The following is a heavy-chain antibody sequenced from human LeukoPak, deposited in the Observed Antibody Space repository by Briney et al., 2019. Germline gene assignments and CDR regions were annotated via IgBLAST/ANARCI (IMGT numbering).Heavy chain of an antibody. Sequence: GGSLRLSCAASGFTFSTYGMNWVRQAPGKGLEWVSFISSTSDNIQYADAVKGRFITSRDNAKNSLYLQMNSLRDEDTAAYYCARASYAKDVNTWHACDAWGQGKMVTVSS. D-gene: IGHD2-15*01. CDR1: GFTFSTYG. V-gene: IGHV3-48*02. J-gene: IGHJ3*01. CDR3: ARASYAKDVNTWHACDA. CDR2: ISSTSDNI.